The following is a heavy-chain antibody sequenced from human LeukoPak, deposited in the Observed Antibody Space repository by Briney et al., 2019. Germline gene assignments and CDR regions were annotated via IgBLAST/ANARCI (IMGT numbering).Heavy chain of an antibody. Sequence: SETLSLTCTVSGGSVSSGSYYWSWIRQPPGKGLEWIGYIYYSGSTNYNPSLKSRVTISADTSKNQFSLKLSPVTAADTAVYYCARVRDSSGWYGGDYWGQGTLATVSS. D-gene: IGHD6-19*01. J-gene: IGHJ4*02. CDR1: GGSVSSGSYY. V-gene: IGHV4-61*01. CDR2: IYYSGST. CDR3: ARVRDSSGWYGGDY.